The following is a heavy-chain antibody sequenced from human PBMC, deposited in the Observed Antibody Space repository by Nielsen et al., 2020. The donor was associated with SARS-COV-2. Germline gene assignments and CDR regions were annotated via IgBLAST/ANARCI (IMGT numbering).Heavy chain of an antibody. Sequence: SETLSLTCTVSGGSISSYYWSWIRQPPGKGLEWIGYIYYSGGTNYNPSLKSRVTISVDTSKNQFSLKLSSVTAADTAVYYCARVGSSGYFRHYFDYWGQGTLVTVSS. CDR2: IYYSGGT. D-gene: IGHD3-22*01. CDR3: ARVGSSGYFRHYFDY. V-gene: IGHV4-59*01. J-gene: IGHJ4*02. CDR1: GGSISSYY.